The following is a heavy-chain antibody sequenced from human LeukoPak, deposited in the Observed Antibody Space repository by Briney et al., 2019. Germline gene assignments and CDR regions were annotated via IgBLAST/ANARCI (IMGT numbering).Heavy chain of an antibody. Sequence: ASVKVSCKASGGTFSSYAISWVRQAPGQGLEWMGGIIPIFGTANYAQKFQGRVTITADESTSTAYMELSSLRSEDTAVYYCAKGSRWLVLSYYFDYWGQGTLVTVSS. CDR2: IIPIFGTA. D-gene: IGHD6-19*01. CDR1: GGTFSSYA. J-gene: IGHJ4*02. CDR3: AKGSRWLVLSYYFDY. V-gene: IGHV1-69*13.